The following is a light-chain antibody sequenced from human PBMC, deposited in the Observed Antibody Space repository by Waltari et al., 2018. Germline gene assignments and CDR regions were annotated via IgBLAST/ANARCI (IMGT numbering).Light chain of an antibody. J-gene: IGKJ1*01. CDR3: QQYYSRRT. CDR1: QSLLYNSNDKNY. V-gene: IGKV4-1*01. CDR2: WAS. Sequence: DIVMTQSPDSVAVSLGEMATINCKSSQSLLYNSNDKNYVAWYQQKPGQPPKLLIYWASTRHSGVPDRFSGSGSATDFTLTISSLQAEDVAVYYCQQYYSRRTFGQGTKVEIK.